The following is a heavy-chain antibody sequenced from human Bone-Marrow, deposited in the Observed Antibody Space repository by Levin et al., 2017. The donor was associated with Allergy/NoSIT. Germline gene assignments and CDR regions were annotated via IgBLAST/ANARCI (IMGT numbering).Heavy chain of an antibody. D-gene: IGHD2-2*03. CDR1: GGSFSGYY. CDR3: ARVGIVVEPAAICRRRGDYSMDV. J-gene: IGHJ6*03. V-gene: IGHV4-34*01. CDR2: INHSGST. Sequence: PSETLSLTCAVYGGSFSGYYWSWIRQPPGKGLEWIGEINHSGSTNYNPSLKSRVTMSVDTSKNQFSLKLRSVTAADSAVYHCARVGIVVEPAAICRRRGDYSMDVWGKGTTVTVSS.